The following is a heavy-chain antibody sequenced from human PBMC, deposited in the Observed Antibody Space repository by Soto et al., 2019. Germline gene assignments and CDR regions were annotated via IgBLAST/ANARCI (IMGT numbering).Heavy chain of an antibody. J-gene: IGHJ6*02. CDR2: INPSGGST. CDR3: ARAGDYYYGMDV. V-gene: IGHV1-46*03. Sequence: ASVKVSCKASGYTFTSYGISWVRQAPGQGLEWMGIINPSGGSTSYAQKFQGRVTMTRDTSTSTVYMELSSLRSEDTAVYYCARAGDYYYGMDVWGQGTTVTVSS. D-gene: IGHD6-19*01. CDR1: GYTFTSYG.